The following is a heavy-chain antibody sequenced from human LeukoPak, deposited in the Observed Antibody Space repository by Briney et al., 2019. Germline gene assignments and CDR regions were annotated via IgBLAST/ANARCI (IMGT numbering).Heavy chain of an antibody. J-gene: IGHJ3*02. V-gene: IGHV4-61*01. D-gene: IGHD3-10*01. Sequence: KPSETLSLTCTVSGGSISSSSYYWSWIRQPPGKGLEWIGYIYYSGSTNYNPSLKSRVTISVDTSKNQFSLKLSSVTAADTAVYYCARDSPIMVRGASGTSGAFDIWGQGTMVTVSS. CDR3: ARDSPIMVRGASGTSGAFDI. CDR1: GGSISSSSYY. CDR2: IYYSGST.